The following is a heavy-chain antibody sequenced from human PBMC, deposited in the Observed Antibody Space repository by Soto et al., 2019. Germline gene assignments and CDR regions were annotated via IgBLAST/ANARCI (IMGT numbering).Heavy chain of an antibody. Sequence: QVQLVESGGGVVQPGRSLRLSCAASGFTFSSYTMHWVRQAPGKGLEWVAVISYDGNTQYYADSVKGRFTISRDISRNTLYLQMNSLRAEDTAVYYCAGVNDIVKGHNWFDPWGQGTLVTVSS. CDR3: AGVNDIVKGHNWFDP. CDR2: ISYDGNTQ. CDR1: GFTFSSYT. D-gene: IGHD3-9*01. J-gene: IGHJ5*02. V-gene: IGHV3-30-3*01.